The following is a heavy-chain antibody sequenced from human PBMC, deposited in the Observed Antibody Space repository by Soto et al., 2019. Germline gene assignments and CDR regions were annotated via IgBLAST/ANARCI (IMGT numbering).Heavy chain of an antibody. Sequence: EVQLLESGGGLVQPGVSLRLSCAVSGFIISDYGVTWGRQSPGKGLEWVSGFSGGGGGTFYADSVKGRFTISRDDPKKTAYLQMNSLGAEDTAVYYCIRWNGFGDRWGQGTLVTVSS. CDR3: IRWNGFGDR. D-gene: IGHD1-1*01. CDR1: GFIISDYG. CDR2: FSGGGGGT. V-gene: IGHV3-23*01. J-gene: IGHJ5*02.